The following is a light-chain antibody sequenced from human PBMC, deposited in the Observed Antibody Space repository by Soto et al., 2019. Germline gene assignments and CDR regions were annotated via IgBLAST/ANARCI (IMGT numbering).Light chain of an antibody. J-gene: IGKJ1*01. CDR2: DAS. V-gene: IGKV3-20*01. CDR3: QQYNNWPPLWT. CDR1: QSVSNNY. Sequence: EIVLTQSPGTLSLSPGERATLSCRASQSVSNNYLAWYQQKTGQAPRLLIYDASTRATGIPARFIGGGSWTDFTLTTSRLEHEEFSVYYCQQYNNWPPLWTFGQGTKVDIK.